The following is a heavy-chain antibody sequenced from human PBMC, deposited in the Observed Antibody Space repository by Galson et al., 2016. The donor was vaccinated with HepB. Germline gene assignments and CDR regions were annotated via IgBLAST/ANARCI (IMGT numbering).Heavy chain of an antibody. J-gene: IGHJ4*02. CDR1: GDSISSSYW. V-gene: IGHV4-4*02. CDR2: IYHSGST. D-gene: IGHD3-10*01. CDR3: AKWGGVGGAYHLD. Sequence: ETLSLTCAVSGDSISSSYWWSWVRQPPGTGLEWNGEIYHSGSTNYNPSLKSRVTISVDKSKNQFSLKLSSVTAADTAVYYCAKWGGVGGAYHLDWGQGTLVTVSS.